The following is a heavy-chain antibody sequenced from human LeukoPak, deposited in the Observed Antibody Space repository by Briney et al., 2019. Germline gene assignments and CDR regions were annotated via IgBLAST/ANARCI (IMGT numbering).Heavy chain of an antibody. CDR1: GGSFSGYY. V-gene: IGHV4-34*01. D-gene: IGHD2-2*01. CDR3: ARVQGHCSSTSCYSYYFDY. J-gene: IGHJ4*02. CDR2: INHSGST. Sequence: PSETLSLTCAVYGGSFSGYYWSWIRQPPGKGLEWIGEINHSGSTNYNPSLKSRVTISVDTSKNQFSLKLSSVTAADTAVYYCARVQGHCSSTSCYSYYFDYWGQGTLVTVSS.